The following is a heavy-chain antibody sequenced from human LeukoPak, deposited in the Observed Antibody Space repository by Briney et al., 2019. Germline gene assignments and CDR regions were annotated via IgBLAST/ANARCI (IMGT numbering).Heavy chain of an antibody. Sequence: SETLSLTCTVSGGSLSSYYWGWIRQPPGKGLEWIGSIYYSGSTYYNPSLKSRVTISVDTSKNQLSLKLSSVTAADTAVYYCARIIYDILSGYYYYFDYWGQGTLVTVSS. V-gene: IGHV4-39*01. D-gene: IGHD3-9*01. CDR1: GGSLSSYY. CDR2: IYYSGST. CDR3: ARIIYDILSGYYYYFDY. J-gene: IGHJ4*02.